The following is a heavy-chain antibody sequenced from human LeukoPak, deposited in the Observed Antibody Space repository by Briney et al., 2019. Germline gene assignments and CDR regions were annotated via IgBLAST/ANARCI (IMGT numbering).Heavy chain of an antibody. V-gene: IGHV1-46*01. CDR3: ARGRPLVVPAADYKNWFDP. CDR2: INPSGGST. CDR1: GYTFTSYG. Sequence: GASVKVSCKASGYTFTSYGISWMRQAPGQGLEWMGIINPSGGSTSYAQKFQGRVTMTRDTSTSTVYMELSSLRSEDTAVYYCARGRPLVVPAADYKNWFDPWGQGTLVTVSS. D-gene: IGHD2-2*01. J-gene: IGHJ5*02.